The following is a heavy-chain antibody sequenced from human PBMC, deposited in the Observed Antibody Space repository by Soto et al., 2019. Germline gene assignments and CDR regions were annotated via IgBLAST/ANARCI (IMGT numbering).Heavy chain of an antibody. D-gene: IGHD3-10*01. V-gene: IGHV3-30*03. Sequence: GGTLRLSCAASGFSFSNYGMHWLRQAPGKGLEWVAVISDDGVSKYYADSVQGRFTISRDNSESAVFLQMNSLRPDDTALYFCSRAYYFGSGTSYTLYYWGQGTQVTVSS. CDR1: GFSFSNYG. J-gene: IGHJ4*02. CDR2: ISDDGVSK. CDR3: SRAYYFGSGTSYTLYY.